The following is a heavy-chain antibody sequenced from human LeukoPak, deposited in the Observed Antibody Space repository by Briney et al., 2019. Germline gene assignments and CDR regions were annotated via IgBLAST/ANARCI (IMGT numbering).Heavy chain of an antibody. Sequence: PGGSLRLSCAASGFTFSSYEMNWVRQAPGKGLERASYISSSGSTIYYADSVKGRFTISRDNAKNSLYLQMYSLRAEDTAVYYCAELGITMIGGVWGKGTTVTISS. J-gene: IGHJ6*04. CDR3: AELGITMIGGV. CDR2: ISSSGSTI. V-gene: IGHV3-48*03. CDR1: GFTFSSYE. D-gene: IGHD3-10*02.